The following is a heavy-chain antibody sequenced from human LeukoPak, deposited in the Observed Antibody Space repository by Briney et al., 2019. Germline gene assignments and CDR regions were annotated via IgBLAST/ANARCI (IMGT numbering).Heavy chain of an antibody. CDR3: ARQTPYPYCSGGSCFDH. CDR1: GFTFSSYG. J-gene: IGHJ4*02. V-gene: IGHV3-23*01. CDR2: ISGSGGST. Sequence: GGSLRLSCAASGFTFSSYGMSWVRQAPGKGLEWVSAISGSGGSTYYADSVKGRFTISRDNAKNTLYLQMNSLRAEDTAVYYCARQTPYPYCSGGSCFDHWGQGTLVTVSS. D-gene: IGHD2-15*01.